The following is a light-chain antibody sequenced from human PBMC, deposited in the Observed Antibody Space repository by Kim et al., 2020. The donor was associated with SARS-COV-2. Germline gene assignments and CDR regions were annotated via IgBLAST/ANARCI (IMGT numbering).Light chain of an antibody. CDR3: NSFRTNSGWV. V-gene: IGLV2-14*03. Sequence: QSALTQPASVSGSPRQSITISCTGTSSDIGGYNHVSWYQHHPGKAPKLIVYDVTERSSGVSNRFSGAKSGNTASLTISGLQPEDEADYYCNSFRTNSGWVFGGGTKLTVL. CDR2: DVT. CDR1: SSDIGGYNH. J-gene: IGLJ3*02.